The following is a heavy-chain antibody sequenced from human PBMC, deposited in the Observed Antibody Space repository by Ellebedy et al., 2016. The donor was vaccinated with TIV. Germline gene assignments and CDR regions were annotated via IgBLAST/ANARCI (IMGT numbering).Heavy chain of an antibody. D-gene: IGHD2-15*01. CDR1: GGSFDVYY. CDR3: ARIASLSGGMVGPDYGPDV. J-gene: IGHJ6*02. CDR2: INHSGST. V-gene: IGHV4-34*01. Sequence: SETLSLTCAVYGGSFDVYYWSWIRQPPGKGLEWIGEINHSGSTNYNPSLKSRVTVSVDTSKNQFSLKLSSLTAADTAIYYCARIASLSGGMVGPDYGPDVWGQGTTVIVTS.